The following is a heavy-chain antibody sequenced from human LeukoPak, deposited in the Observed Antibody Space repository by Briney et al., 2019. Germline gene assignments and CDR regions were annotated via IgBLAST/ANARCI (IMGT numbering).Heavy chain of an antibody. V-gene: IGHV6-1*01. CDR2: TYYRSKWYN. D-gene: IGHD2-21*01. CDR1: GDSVSSNSAA. Sequence: SQTLSLTCAISGDSVSSNSAAWNWIRQSPSRGLEWLGRTYYRSKWYNDYAVSVKSRITINPDTSKNQFSLKLSSVTAADTAVYYCARDIRSHEGYYYYYYMDVWGKGTTVTVSS. CDR3: ARDIRSHEGYYYYYYMDV. J-gene: IGHJ6*03.